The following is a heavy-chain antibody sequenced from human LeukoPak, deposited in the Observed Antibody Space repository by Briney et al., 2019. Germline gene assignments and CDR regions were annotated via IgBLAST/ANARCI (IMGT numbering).Heavy chain of an antibody. J-gene: IGHJ3*02. CDR3: ASSPFGVVIPSI. D-gene: IGHD3-3*01. Sequence: ASVKVSCKASGYTFISYYMHWVRQAPGQGLEWMGAINPSGGSTSYAQKFQGRVTMTRDTSTSTVYMELSSLRSEDTAVYYCASSPFGVVIPSIWGQGTMVTVSS. V-gene: IGHV1-46*03. CDR1: GYTFISYY. CDR2: INPSGGST.